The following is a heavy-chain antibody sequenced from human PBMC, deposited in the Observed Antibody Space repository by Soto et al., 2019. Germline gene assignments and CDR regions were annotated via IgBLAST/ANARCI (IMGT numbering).Heavy chain of an antibody. J-gene: IGHJ6*03. V-gene: IGHV3-23*01. Sequence: GGSLRLSCAASGFTFSSYAMSWVRQAPGKGLEWVSAISGSGGSTYYADSVKGRFTISRDNSKNTLYLQMNSLRAEDTAVYYCAKVPAATYVYYYYYMDVWGKGTTVTVSS. D-gene: IGHD2-2*01. CDR1: GFTFSSYA. CDR2: ISGSGGST. CDR3: AKVPAATYVYYYYYMDV.